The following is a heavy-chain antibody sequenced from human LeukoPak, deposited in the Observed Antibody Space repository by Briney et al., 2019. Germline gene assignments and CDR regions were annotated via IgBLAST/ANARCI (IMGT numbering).Heavy chain of an antibody. CDR2: IWYDGSNK. J-gene: IGHJ4*02. CDR3: AREDQLLSSLDY. V-gene: IGHV3-33*01. CDR1: GFTFSSYG. D-gene: IGHD2-2*01. Sequence: GGSLRLSCAASGFTFSSYGMHWVRQAPGKGLEWVAVIWYDGSNKYYADSVKGRFTISRDNSKNTLYLQMNSLRAEDTAVYYCAREDQLLSSLDYWGQGTLVTVSS.